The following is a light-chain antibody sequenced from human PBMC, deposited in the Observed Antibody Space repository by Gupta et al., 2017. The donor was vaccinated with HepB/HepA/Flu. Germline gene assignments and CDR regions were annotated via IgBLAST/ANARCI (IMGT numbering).Light chain of an antibody. CDR3: QQANSFPFT. J-gene: IGKJ3*01. CDR2: AAS. Sequence: DIQMTQSPSSVSASVGDRVTITCRASHDITNWLAWYQQKPGKAPKLLIYAASSLQSGVPSKFSGSGSGTLFTLTISSLQPEDSATYCCQQANSFPFTFGHGTKVDIK. CDR1: HDITNW. V-gene: IGKV1-12*01.